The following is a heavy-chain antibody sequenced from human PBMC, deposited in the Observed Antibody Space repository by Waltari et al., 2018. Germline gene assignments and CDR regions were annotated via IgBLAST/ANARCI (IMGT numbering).Heavy chain of an antibody. CDR3: ARGGGRRTEFDY. CDR1: GYTFTSYY. Sequence: QVQLVQSGAEVKKPGASVKVSCKASGYTFTSYYMPWVRQAPGQGLEWLGIINPSGGSTSYAQKFQGRVTMTRDTSTSTVYMELSSLRSEDTAVYYCARGGGRRTEFDYWGQGTLVTVSS. D-gene: IGHD2-15*01. CDR2: INPSGGST. V-gene: IGHV1-46*01. J-gene: IGHJ4*02.